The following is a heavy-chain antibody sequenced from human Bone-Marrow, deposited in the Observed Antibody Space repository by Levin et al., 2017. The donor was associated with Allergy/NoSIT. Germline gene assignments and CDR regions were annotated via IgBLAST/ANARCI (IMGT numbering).Heavy chain of an antibody. V-gene: IGHV3-15*07. Sequence: GGSLRLSCAASGFTFNNAWMNWARQAPGKGLEWVGRIKSKTDGGTTDYAAPVKGRFTISRDDSKNTLYLQMNSLKSEDTAVYYCWKMITIVRGVIGPMDGWGQGTTVTVSS. CDR1: GFTFNNAW. CDR2: IKSKTDGGTT. D-gene: IGHD3-10*01. CDR3: WKMITIVRGVIGPMDG. J-gene: IGHJ6*02.